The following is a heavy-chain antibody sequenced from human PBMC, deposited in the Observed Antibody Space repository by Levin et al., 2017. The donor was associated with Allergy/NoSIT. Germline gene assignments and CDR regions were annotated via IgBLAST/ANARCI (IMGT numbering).Heavy chain of an antibody. D-gene: IGHD6-13*01. CDR3: ARHRIPYSSSAIGDYFDY. V-gene: IGHV4-39*01. CDR1: GGSISSSSYY. CDR2: IYYSGST. J-gene: IGHJ4*02. Sequence: SETLSLTCTVSGGSISSSSYYWGWIRQPPGKGLEWIGSIYYSGSTYYNPSLKSRVTISVDTSKNQFSLKLSSVTAADTAVYYCARHRIPYSSSAIGDYFDYWGQGTLVTVSS.